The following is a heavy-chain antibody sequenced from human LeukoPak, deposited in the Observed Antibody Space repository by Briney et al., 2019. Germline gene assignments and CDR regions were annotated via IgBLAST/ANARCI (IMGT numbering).Heavy chain of an antibody. Sequence: ASVKVSCKASGYTFTGYYMHWVRQAPGQGLEWMGWINPNSGGTNYAQKFQGRVTMTRDTSISTAYMEMSRLRSDDTAVYSCARGFSSGWSSFDYWGQGTLVTVSS. CDR3: ARGFSSGWSSFDY. D-gene: IGHD6-19*01. J-gene: IGHJ4*02. CDR2: INPNSGGT. V-gene: IGHV1-2*02. CDR1: GYTFTGYY.